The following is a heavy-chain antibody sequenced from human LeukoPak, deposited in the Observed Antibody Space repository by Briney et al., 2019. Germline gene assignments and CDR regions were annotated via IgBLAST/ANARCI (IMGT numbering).Heavy chain of an antibody. Sequence: SETLSLTCTVSGGSISSYCWSWIRQPAGKGLEWIGRIYTSGSTNYNPSLKSRVTMSVDTSKNQFSLKLSSVTAADTAVYYCARDTDSPHYYDSSGYLRAEAFDIWGQGTMVTVSS. CDR3: ARDTDSPHYYDSSGYLRAEAFDI. V-gene: IGHV4-4*07. D-gene: IGHD3-22*01. CDR1: GGSISSYC. CDR2: IYTSGST. J-gene: IGHJ3*02.